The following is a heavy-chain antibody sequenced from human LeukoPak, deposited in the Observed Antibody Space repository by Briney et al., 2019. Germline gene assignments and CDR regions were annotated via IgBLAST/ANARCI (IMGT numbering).Heavy chain of an antibody. CDR1: GGSISSYY. Sequence: PSETLSLTCTVSGGSISSYYWSRIRQPPGKGLEWIGYIFHSGSTNYSPSLKSRVTMSVDTSKSQFSLKLSSVTAADTAVYYCARHSQVARGWFDPWGQGTLVTVSS. CDR2: IFHSGST. D-gene: IGHD3-10*01. J-gene: IGHJ5*02. V-gene: IGHV4-59*08. CDR3: ARHSQVARGWFDP.